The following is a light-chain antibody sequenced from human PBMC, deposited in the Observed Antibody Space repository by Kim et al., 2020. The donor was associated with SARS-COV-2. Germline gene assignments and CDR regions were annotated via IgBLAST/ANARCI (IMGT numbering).Light chain of an antibody. CDR1: QGIGSY. J-gene: IGKJ5*01. CDR2: GAS. CDR3: QYLDGYLIT. Sequence: ASIGDRVTITCRASQGIGSYLAWYQQKPGKAPKLLIYGASTLQNGVPYRFSGRGSGTDFTLTVSSLQPEDFATYYCQYLDGYLITFGQGTRLEIK. V-gene: IGKV1-9*01.